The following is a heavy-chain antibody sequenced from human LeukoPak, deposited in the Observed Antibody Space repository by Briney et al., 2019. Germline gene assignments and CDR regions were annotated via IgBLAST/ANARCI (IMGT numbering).Heavy chain of an antibody. CDR2: ISPDSGGT. V-gene: IGHV1-2*02. CDR3: ARVGGGSSSPYYYYGMDV. D-gene: IGHD6-6*01. Sequence: ASVKVSCKASGYTFTGYYMHWVRQAPGQGLEWMGWISPDSGGTHFAQKFQGRVTVTRGTSISTVYMELSRLRYDDTAVYYCARVGGGSSSPYYYYGMDVWGQGTTVTVPS. CDR1: GYTFTGYY. J-gene: IGHJ6*02.